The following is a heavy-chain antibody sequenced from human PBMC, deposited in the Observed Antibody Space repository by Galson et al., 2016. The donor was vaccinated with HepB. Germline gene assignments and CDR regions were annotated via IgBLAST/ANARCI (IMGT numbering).Heavy chain of an antibody. J-gene: IGHJ4*02. V-gene: IGHV1-69*04. CDR3: ARGLGSGWFGVLNY. CDR1: GGTFSNYA. CDR2: IIPILDIA. Sequence: SVKVSCKASGGTFSNYAISWVRQAPGQGLEWVGRIIPILDIANYAQRFQGRVTITADKSTSTAYMELSSLRSEDTAVYYCARGLGSGWFGVLNYWGQGTQITVSS. D-gene: IGHD6-19*01.